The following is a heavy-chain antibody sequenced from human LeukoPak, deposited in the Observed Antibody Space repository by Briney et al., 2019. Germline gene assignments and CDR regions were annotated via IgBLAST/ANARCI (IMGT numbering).Heavy chain of an antibody. D-gene: IGHD6-6*01. CDR2: ISYDGSNK. V-gene: IGHV3-30*18. Sequence: GGSLRLSCAASGFTFSSYGMHWVRQAPGKGLEWVAVISYDGSNKYYADSVKGRFTISRDNSKNTLYLQMNSLRAEDTAVYYCAKDMTRIAARPAIFDYWGQGTLVTVSS. CDR3: AKDMTRIAARPAIFDY. CDR1: GFTFSSYG. J-gene: IGHJ4*02.